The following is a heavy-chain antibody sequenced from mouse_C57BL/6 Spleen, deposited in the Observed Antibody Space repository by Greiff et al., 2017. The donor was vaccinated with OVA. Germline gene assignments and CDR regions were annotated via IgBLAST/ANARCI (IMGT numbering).Heavy chain of an antibody. CDR2: IDPSDSYT. CDR1: GYTFTSYW. D-gene: IGHD2-5*01. V-gene: IGHV1-50*01. J-gene: IGHJ4*01. CDR3: ARGYYSNHAMDY. Sequence: QVQLQQSGAELVKPGASVKLSCKASGYTFTSYWMQWVKQRPGQGLEWIGEIDPSDSYTNYNQKFKGKATLTVDTSSSTAYMQLSSLTSEDSAVYYCARGYYSNHAMDYWGQGTSVTVSS.